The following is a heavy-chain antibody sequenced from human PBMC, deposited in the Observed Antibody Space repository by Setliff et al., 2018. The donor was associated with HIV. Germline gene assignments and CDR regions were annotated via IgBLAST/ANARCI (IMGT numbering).Heavy chain of an antibody. V-gene: IGHV1-8*02. CDR2: MNPNSGNT. D-gene: IGHD3-22*01. J-gene: IGHJ1*01. CDR1: GYTFNSYD. CDR3: ARGGGSSYLYDSRGSEYFQY. Sequence: ASVKVSCKASGYTFNSYDINWVRQATGQGLEWMGWMNPNSGNTGYAQKFQGRVTMTRDTSISTAYMGLSRLRSDDTAVYYCARGGGSSYLYDSRGSEYFQYWGQGALVTVAS.